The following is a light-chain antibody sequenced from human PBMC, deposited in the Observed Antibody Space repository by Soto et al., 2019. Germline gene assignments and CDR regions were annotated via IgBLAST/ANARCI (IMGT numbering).Light chain of an antibody. CDR2: RNN. CDR3: AAWDDSLSGHVV. CDR1: SSNVGSNY. J-gene: IGLJ2*01. V-gene: IGLV1-47*01. Sequence: QSVLTQPPSASGTPGQRVTISCSGSSSNVGSNYVYWYQQLPGTAPKLLIYRNNQRPSGVPDRFSVSKSGTSASLAISGLRSEDEADYDCAAWDDSLSGHVVFGGGTKLTVL.